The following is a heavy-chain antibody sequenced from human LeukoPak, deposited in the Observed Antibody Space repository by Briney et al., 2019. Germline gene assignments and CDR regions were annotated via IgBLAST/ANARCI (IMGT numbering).Heavy chain of an antibody. Sequence: GGSLRLSCAASGFTFSSYAMHWVRQAPGKGLEWVAVISYDGSNKYYADSVKGRFTISRDDAKNSLYLQMNSLRAEDTAVYYCARGLQLHDAFDIWGQGTMVTVSS. CDR2: ISYDGSNK. CDR3: ARGLQLHDAFDI. CDR1: GFTFSSYA. D-gene: IGHD5-18*01. V-gene: IGHV3-30-3*01. J-gene: IGHJ3*02.